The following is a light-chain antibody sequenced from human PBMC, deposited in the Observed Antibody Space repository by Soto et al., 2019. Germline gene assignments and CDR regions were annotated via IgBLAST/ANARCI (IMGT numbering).Light chain of an antibody. J-gene: IGLJ3*02. CDR2: EVS. CDR1: SSDVGAYNY. V-gene: IGLV2-14*01. CDR3: SSYTSSGTWV. Sequence: QSALTQPASVSGSPGQSITISCTGTSSDVGAYNYVSWYQQHPGKAPKLMIYEVSNRPSGVSNRFSGSKSGNTASLTISGLQAEDDADYYCSSYTSSGTWVFGGGTKLTVL.